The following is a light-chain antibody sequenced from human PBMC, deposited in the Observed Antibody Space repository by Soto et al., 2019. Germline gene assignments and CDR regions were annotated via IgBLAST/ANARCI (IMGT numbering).Light chain of an antibody. J-gene: IGKJ1*01. CDR3: QQYYRYPWT. Sequence: DIQMTQSPSTLSASVGDRVTITCRASQSISSWLAWYQQKPGKAPKLLIYKASSLEGGVTSRFSGSGSGTEFTLTINSLQPDDFAAYYCQQYYRYPWTFGQGTKVEIK. CDR1: QSISSW. V-gene: IGKV1-5*03. CDR2: KAS.